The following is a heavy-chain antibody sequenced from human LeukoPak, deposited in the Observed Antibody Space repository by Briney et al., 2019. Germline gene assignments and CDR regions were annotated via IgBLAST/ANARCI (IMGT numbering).Heavy chain of an antibody. J-gene: IGHJ3*02. CDR2: INPNSGGT. V-gene: IGHV1-2*02. CDR3: AKDLSQQQLSDAFDI. CDR1: GYTFTGYY. D-gene: IGHD6-13*01. Sequence: ASVKVSCKASGYTFTGYYMHWVRQAPGQGLEWMGWINPNSGGTNYAQKFQGRVTMTRDTSISTAYMELSRLRSDDTAVYYCAKDLSQQQLSDAFDIWGQGTMVTVSS.